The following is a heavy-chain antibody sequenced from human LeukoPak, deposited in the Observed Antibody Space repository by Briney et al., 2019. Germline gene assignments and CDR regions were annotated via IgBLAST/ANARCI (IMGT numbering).Heavy chain of an antibody. Sequence: GASVKVSCKASGYTFTGYYMHWVRQAPGQGLEWMGWINPNSGGTNYAQKFQGRVTMTRDTSISTAYMELSRLRSDDTAVYYCARVGYYDSSGFEFDYWGQGTLVTVSS. D-gene: IGHD3-22*01. V-gene: IGHV1-2*02. CDR3: ARVGYYDSSGFEFDY. CDR2: INPNSGGT. J-gene: IGHJ4*02. CDR1: GYTFTGYY.